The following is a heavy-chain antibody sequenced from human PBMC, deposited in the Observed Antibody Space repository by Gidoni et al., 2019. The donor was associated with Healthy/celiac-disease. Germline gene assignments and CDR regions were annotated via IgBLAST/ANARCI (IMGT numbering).Heavy chain of an antibody. D-gene: IGHD6-13*01. CDR3: ARSRPRIAAAPTPLFDP. J-gene: IGHJ5*02. Sequence: QVQLVQSGAEVKKPGSSVMVSCKASGGTFSSYAISWVRQAPGQGLEWMRGIIPIIGTANYAQKFQGRVKITADESTSTAYMELSSLRSEDTAVYYCARSRPRIAAAPTPLFDPWGQGTLVTVSS. CDR1: GGTFSSYA. CDR2: IIPIIGTA. V-gene: IGHV1-69*01.